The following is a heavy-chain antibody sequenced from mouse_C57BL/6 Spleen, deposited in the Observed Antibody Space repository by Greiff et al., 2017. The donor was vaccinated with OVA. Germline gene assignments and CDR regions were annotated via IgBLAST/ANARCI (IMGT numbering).Heavy chain of an antibody. V-gene: IGHV1-82*01. CDR3: ARTELGDAMDY. D-gene: IGHD4-1*01. Sequence: QVQLQQSGPELVKPGASVKISCKASGYAFSSSWMNWVKQRPGKGLEWIGRIYPGDGDTNYNGKFKGKATLTADTSSSAAFMHISSLTSEDSAVSFCARTELGDAMDYWGQGTSVTVSS. CDR1: GYAFSSSW. J-gene: IGHJ4*01. CDR2: IYPGDGDT.